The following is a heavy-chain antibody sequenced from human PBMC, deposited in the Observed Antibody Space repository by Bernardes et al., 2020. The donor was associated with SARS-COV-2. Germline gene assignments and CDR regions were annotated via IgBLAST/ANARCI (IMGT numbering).Heavy chain of an antibody. D-gene: IGHD2-15*01. V-gene: IGHV3-23*01. Sequence: LRLSCAASGFTFSSYAMSWVRQAPGKGLEWVSAISGSGGSTYYADSVKGRFTISRDNSKNTLYLQMNSLRAEDTAVYYCAKGEFIVVVVAATGGYWGQGTLVTVSS. CDR2: ISGSGGST. CDR3: AKGEFIVVVVAATGGY. CDR1: GFTFSSYA. J-gene: IGHJ4*02.